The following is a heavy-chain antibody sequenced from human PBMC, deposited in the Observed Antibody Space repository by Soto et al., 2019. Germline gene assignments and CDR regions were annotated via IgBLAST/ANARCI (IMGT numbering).Heavy chain of an antibody. CDR2: IYYSGST. D-gene: IGHD3-3*02. V-gene: IGHV4-39*01. Sequence: QLQLQESGPGLVKPSETLSLTCTVSGGSISSSSYYWGWIRQPPGKGLEWIGSIYYSGSTYYNPSLKSRVTISVDTSKNQFSLKLSSVTAADTAVYYCAKVPLIFGVGPSGMDVWGQGTTVTVSS. CDR3: AKVPLIFGVGPSGMDV. CDR1: GGSISSSSYY. J-gene: IGHJ6*02.